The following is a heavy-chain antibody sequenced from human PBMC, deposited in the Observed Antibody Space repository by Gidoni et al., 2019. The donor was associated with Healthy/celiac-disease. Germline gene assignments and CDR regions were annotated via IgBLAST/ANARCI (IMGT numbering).Heavy chain of an antibody. D-gene: IGHD5-12*01. V-gene: IGHV1-2*02. CDR3: ARVVSFDIVATIRGMGFDP. CDR2: INPNSGGT. CDR1: GYTFTGYY. Sequence: QVPLVQSGAEVKTPGASVKVSCKASGYTFTGYYMHWVRQAPGQGLEWMGWINPNSGGTNYAQKFQGRVTMTRDTSISTAYMELSRLRSDDTAVYYCARVVSFDIVATIRGMGFDPWGQGTLVTVSS. J-gene: IGHJ5*02.